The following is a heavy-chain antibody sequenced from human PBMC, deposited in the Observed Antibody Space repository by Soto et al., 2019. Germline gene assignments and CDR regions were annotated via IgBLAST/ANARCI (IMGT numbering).Heavy chain of an antibody. CDR2: ISYDGSNK. D-gene: IGHD5-12*01. J-gene: IGHJ4*02. CDR1: GFTFSSYA. Sequence: PGGSLRLSCAASGFTFSSYAMHWVRQAPGKGLEWVAAISYDGSNKYYADSVKGRFTISRDNSKNTLYLQMNSLRAEDTAVYYCATGRDGYTDSSYFDYWGQGTLVTVSS. CDR3: ATGRDGYTDSSYFDY. V-gene: IGHV3-30-3*01.